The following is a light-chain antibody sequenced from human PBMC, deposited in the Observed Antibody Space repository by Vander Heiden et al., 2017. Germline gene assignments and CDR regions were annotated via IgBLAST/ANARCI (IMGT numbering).Light chain of an antibody. CDR3: AAWDDSLSGPV. Sequence: QSVLTQPPSASGTPGPRVTIPCSGSSSNIGSNYVYWYQQLPGTAPKLLTYINNQRPSGVPDRFSGSKSGTSASLAISGLRSEDEADYYCAAWDDSLSGPVFGGGTKLTVL. CDR2: INN. CDR1: SSNIGSNY. V-gene: IGLV1-47*02. J-gene: IGLJ3*02.